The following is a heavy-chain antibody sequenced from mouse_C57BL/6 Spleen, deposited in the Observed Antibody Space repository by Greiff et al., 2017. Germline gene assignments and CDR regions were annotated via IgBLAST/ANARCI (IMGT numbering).Heavy chain of an antibody. V-gene: IGHV3-1*01. J-gene: IGHJ4*01. CDR1: GYSITSGYD. D-gene: IGHD1-1*01. CDR3: ARSYYGSSPYYAMDY. CDR2: ISYSGST. Sequence: EVKLLESGPGMVKPSQSLSLTCTVTGYSITSGYDWHWIRHFPGNKLEWMGYISYSGSTNYNPSLKSRISITHDTSKNHFFLKLNSVTTEDTATYYCARSYYGSSPYYAMDYWGQGTSVTVSS.